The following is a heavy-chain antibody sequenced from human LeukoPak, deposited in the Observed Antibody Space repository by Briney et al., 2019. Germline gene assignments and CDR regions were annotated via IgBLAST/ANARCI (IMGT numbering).Heavy chain of an antibody. CDR3: ARTYGSGSYYNEPHFDY. D-gene: IGHD3-10*01. V-gene: IGHV1-8*01. CDR1: GYTFTSYD. J-gene: IGHJ4*02. CDR2: MNPNSGNT. Sequence: ASVKVSCKASGYTFTSYDINWVRPATGQGLEWMGWMNPNSGNTGYAQKFQGRVTMTRNTSISTAYMELSSLRSEDTAVYYCARTYGSGSYYNEPHFDYWGQGTLVTVSS.